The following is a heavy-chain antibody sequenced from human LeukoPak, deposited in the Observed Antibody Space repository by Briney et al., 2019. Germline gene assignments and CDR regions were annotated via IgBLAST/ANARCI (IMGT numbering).Heavy chain of an antibody. V-gene: IGHV4-59*12. CDR2: IYYSGST. CDR1: GGSISSYY. D-gene: IGHD6-13*01. CDR3: AREEIGYSSSWYISDRRWSTTMNWFDP. J-gene: IGHJ5*02. Sequence: PSETLSLTCTVSGGSISSYYWSWIRQPPGKGLEWIGYIYYSGSTNYNPSLKSRVTISVDTSKNQFSLKLSSVTAADTAVYYCAREEIGYSSSWYISDRRWSTTMNWFDPWGQGTLVTVSS.